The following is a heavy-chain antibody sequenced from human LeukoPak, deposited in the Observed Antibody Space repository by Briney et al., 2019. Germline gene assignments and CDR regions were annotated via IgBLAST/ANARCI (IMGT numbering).Heavy chain of an antibody. D-gene: IGHD6-13*01. CDR1: GDSISSYY. CDR3: ARALRQQLVTGWFDP. V-gene: IGHV4-59*01. CDR2: IYHSGST. Sequence: PSETLSLTCTVSGDSISSYYWSWIRQPPGGGLEWVGYIYHSGSTNYNPSLKSRVTISVDTSKNQFSLKLIPVTAADTAVYYCARALRQQLVTGWFDPWGQGTLVTVSS. J-gene: IGHJ5*02.